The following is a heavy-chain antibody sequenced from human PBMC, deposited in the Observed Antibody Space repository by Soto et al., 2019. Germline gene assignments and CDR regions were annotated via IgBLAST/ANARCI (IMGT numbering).Heavy chain of an antibody. CDR2: ISSSSSYI. D-gene: IGHD6-19*01. V-gene: IGHV3-21*01. CDR3: ARVYAGYSGGTHGPFDI. Sequence: PGGSLRLSCAASGFTFSSYSMNWVRQAPGKGLEWVSSISSSSSYIYYADSVKGRFTISRDNAKNSLYLQMNSLRAEDTAVYYCARVYAGYSGGTHGPFDIWGQGTMFPVS. J-gene: IGHJ3*02. CDR1: GFTFSSYS.